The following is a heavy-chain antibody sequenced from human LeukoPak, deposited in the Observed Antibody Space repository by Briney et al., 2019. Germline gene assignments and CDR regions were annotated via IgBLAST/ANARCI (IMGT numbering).Heavy chain of an antibody. CDR2: ISGSGGST. CDR3: AKDLGGSGWYSIRFDY. V-gene: IGHV3-23*01. J-gene: IGHJ4*02. CDR1: GFTFSSYA. D-gene: IGHD6-19*01. Sequence: HPGGSLRLSCAASGFTFSSYAMSWVRQAPGKGLEWVSAISGSGGSTYYADSVEGRFTISRDNSKNTLYLQMNSLRAEDTAVYYCAKDLGGSGWYSIRFDYWGQGTLVTVSS.